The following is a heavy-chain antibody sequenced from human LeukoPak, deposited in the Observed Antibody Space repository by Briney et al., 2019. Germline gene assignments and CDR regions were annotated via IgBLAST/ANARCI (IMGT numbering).Heavy chain of an antibody. D-gene: IGHD5-18*01. J-gene: IGHJ4*02. CDR2: ISSSSSYI. V-gene: IGHV3-21*05. CDR1: GFTLSRNS. Sequence: GGSLRLSCAASGFTLSRNSMNWVRQAPGKGLEWVSYISSSSSYIYYADSVKGRFTISRDNAKNSLYLQMNSLRSDDTAVYYCARDREHRITAMVPGPIAYWGQGTLVTVSS. CDR3: ARDREHRITAMVPGPIAY.